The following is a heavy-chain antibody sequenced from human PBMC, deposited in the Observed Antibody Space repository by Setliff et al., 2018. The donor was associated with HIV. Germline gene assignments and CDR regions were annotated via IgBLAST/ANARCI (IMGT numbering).Heavy chain of an antibody. CDR3: AAKKSGDYPFN. V-gene: IGHV4-38-2*01. CDR1: GYSLSSDYY. CDR2: IYHSGST. J-gene: IGHJ4*02. D-gene: IGHD4-17*01. Sequence: SETLSLTCAVSGYSLSSDYYWGWIRQPPGKGLEWIASIYHSGSTYYNPSLKSRVTISLDTSKNQFSLKVGSVTAADTAVYYCAAKKSGDYPFNRGQGTLVTVSS.